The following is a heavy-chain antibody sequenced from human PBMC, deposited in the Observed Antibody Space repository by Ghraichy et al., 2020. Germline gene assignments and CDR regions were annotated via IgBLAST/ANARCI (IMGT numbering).Heavy chain of an antibody. V-gene: IGHV3-7*01. CDR1: GFTFSSYW. CDR2: IKQDGSEK. J-gene: IGHJ4*02. CDR3: ARDWTSSWYAPLDY. D-gene: IGHD6-13*01. Sequence: GGSLRLSCAASGFTFSSYWMSWVRQAPGKGLEWVANIKQDGSEKYYVDSVKGRFTISRDNAKNSLYLQMNSLRAEDTAVYYCARDWTSSWYAPLDYWGQGTLVTVSS.